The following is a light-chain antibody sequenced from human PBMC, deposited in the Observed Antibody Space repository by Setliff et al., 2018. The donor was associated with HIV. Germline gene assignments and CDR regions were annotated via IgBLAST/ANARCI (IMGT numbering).Light chain of an antibody. CDR1: SSDVGSHSF. V-gene: IGLV2-8*01. Sequence: QSALAQPPSASGSPGQSVTISCTGTSSDVGSHSFVSWYQHHPGKVPKLILYDVNSRPSGVPYRFSGSKSGNTASLTVSGLQADDEADYYCTSYADTDTLLFGGGTKVTV. CDR3: TSYADTDTLL. CDR2: DVN. J-gene: IGLJ3*02.